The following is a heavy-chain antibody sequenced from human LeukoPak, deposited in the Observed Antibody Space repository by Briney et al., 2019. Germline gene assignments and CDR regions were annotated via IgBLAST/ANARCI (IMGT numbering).Heavy chain of an antibody. Sequence: PGGSLRLSCAASGFTFSSYWMSWVRQAPGKGLEWVANIKQDGSEKYYVDSVKGRFTISRDNAKNSLYLQMNSLRAEDTAVYYCARTPPGLGLPRSVWFAFDIWGQGIMVTVSS. CDR2: IKQDGSEK. D-gene: IGHD2-21*01. V-gene: IGHV3-7*01. CDR1: GFTFSSYW. CDR3: ARTPPGLGLPRSVWFAFDI. J-gene: IGHJ3*02.